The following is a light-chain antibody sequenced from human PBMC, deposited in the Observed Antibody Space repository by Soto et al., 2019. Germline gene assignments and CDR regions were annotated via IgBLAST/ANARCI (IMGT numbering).Light chain of an antibody. CDR3: QHRSHRPPGAT. CDR2: DAS. V-gene: IGKV3-11*01. CDR1: QSVSTY. Sequence: EVVLTQSPATLSLSPGERATLSCRASQSVSTYLAWYQHKPGQAPRLLIYDASIRATGTPARFSGGGSGTDYTLTISIKAYEDKKVSSCQHRSHRPPGATCAGGNKVAIK. J-gene: IGKJ4*01.